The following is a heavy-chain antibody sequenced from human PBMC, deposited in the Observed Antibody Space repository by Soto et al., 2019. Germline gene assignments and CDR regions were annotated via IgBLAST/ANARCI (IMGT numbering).Heavy chain of an antibody. Sequence: QVQLVPSGAEVKKPGASVKVYCKASGGAFSDYAFSWVRQAPGQGLEWLGGIMPIFRAPDYAQKFQGRVTITADEFTRTAYMEMNSLRSEDTAVYYCASWLKGPDIGNYYYGMDVWGQGTTVTVS. D-gene: IGHD2-15*01. CDR3: ASWLKGPDIGNYYYGMDV. CDR2: IMPIFRAP. CDR1: GGAFSDYA. V-gene: IGHV1-69*12. J-gene: IGHJ6*02.